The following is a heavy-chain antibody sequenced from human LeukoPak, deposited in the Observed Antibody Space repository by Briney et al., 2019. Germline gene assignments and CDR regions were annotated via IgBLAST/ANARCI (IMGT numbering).Heavy chain of an antibody. V-gene: IGHV3-23*01. CDR1: GFTFSSYA. CDR2: ISGSGGST. CDR3: AKGGGRQMVRNWFDT. Sequence: GGSLRLSCAASGFTFSSYAMSWVRQAPGKGLEWVSAISGSGGSTYYADSVKGRFTISRDNSKNTLYLQMNSLRAEDTAVYYCAKGGGRQMVRNWFDTWGQGTLVTVSS. D-gene: IGHD6-13*01. J-gene: IGHJ5*02.